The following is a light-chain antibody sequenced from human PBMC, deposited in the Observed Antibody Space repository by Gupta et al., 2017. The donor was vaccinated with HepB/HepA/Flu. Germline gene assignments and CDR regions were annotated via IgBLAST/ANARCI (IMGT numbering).Light chain of an antibody. CDR1: QNVLNY. Sequence: DIVMTQSPDSLTVSLGERATINCKSSQNVLNYLAWYQRKPGQPPRLLIYWAYTLESGVPDRFSGSGSGTDFTLTINNLQAEDVAVYYCQQYYSTLSFGPGTKLEI. J-gene: IGKJ3*01. CDR3: QQYYSTLS. V-gene: IGKV4-1*01. CDR2: WAY.